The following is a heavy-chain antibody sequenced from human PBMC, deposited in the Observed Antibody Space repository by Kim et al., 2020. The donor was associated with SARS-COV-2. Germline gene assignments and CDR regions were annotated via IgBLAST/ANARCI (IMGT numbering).Heavy chain of an antibody. CDR2: T. CDR3: AKIAAAGDFDY. Sequence: TYSADTVKGRFTISRDNSENSLYLQMNSLRTEDTALYDCAKIAAAGDFDYWGQGTLVTVSS. J-gene: IGHJ4*02. V-gene: IGHV3-43*01. D-gene: IGHD6-13*01.